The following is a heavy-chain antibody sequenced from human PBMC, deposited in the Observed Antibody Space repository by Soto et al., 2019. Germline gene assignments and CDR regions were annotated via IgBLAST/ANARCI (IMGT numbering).Heavy chain of an antibody. J-gene: IGHJ4*02. CDR1: GYPFGGYA. Sequence: QVQLVQSGAEVKKPGASVKVSCKASGYPFGGYAIGWVRQAPGQGLEWMGWVSAHTGDSGYAQRFQGRVTLTTETSTSTAYMELRGLRSDDTAVYYCARPSTSYGDYGWSLAYWGQGTLDTVSS. V-gene: IGHV1-18*01. CDR2: VSAHTGDS. D-gene: IGHD4-17*01. CDR3: ARPSTSYGDYGWSLAY.